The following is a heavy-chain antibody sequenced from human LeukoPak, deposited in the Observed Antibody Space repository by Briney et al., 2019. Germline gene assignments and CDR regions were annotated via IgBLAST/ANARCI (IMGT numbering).Heavy chain of an antibody. CDR1: GYTFTSHY. J-gene: IGHJ4*02. D-gene: IGHD3-3*01. CDR3: ARDRGEVRFLEWLLELDY. Sequence: ASVKVSCKASGYTFTSHYMHWVRQAPGQGLEWMGIINPSGGSTSYAQKFQGRVTMTRDTSTSTVYMELSSLRSEDTAVYYCARDRGEVRFLEWLLELDYWGQGTLVTVSS. V-gene: IGHV1-46*01. CDR2: INPSGGST.